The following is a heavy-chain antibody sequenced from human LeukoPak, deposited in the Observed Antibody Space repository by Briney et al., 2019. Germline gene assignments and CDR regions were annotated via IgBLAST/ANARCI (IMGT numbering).Heavy chain of an antibody. CDR1: GFTFSDYY. J-gene: IGHJ4*02. Sequence: GGSLRLSCAASGFTFSDYYMSWIRQAPGKGLEWVSYISHSYTNYADSVKGRFTISRDNVKNSLYLQMNSLRAEDTAMYYCARLSGNYRFDYWGQGTLVTVSS. CDR2: ISHSYT. D-gene: IGHD1-26*01. CDR3: ARLSGNYRFDY. V-gene: IGHV3-11*03.